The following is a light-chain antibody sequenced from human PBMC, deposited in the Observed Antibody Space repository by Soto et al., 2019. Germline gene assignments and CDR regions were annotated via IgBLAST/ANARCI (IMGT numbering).Light chain of an antibody. CDR1: SSDVGGYDR. Sequence: QSVLTQPASVSGSPGQSINISCTGTSSDVGGYDRVSWYQQHPGKAPKLLIYEGTKRPSGVSKRLSGSKSGNTASLTISGLQAEDEADYYCCSYAGIDTLIFGGGTKLTVL. J-gene: IGLJ2*01. CDR3: CSYAGIDTLI. CDR2: EGT. V-gene: IGLV2-23*01.